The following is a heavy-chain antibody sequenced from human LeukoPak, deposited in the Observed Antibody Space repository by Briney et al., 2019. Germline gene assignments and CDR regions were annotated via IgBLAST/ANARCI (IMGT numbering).Heavy chain of an antibody. V-gene: IGHV1-2*02. CDR2: INPNSGGT. J-gene: IGHJ3*02. Sequence: ASVKVSCKASGYTFTGYYMHWVRQAPGQGLEWMGWINPNSGGTNYAQKFQGRVTMTRDTSISTAYMELSRLRSDDTAVYYCARTREYDYVWGSYRYTPDAFDIWGQGTMVTVSS. D-gene: IGHD3-16*02. CDR3: ARTREYDYVWGSYRYTPDAFDI. CDR1: GYTFTGYY.